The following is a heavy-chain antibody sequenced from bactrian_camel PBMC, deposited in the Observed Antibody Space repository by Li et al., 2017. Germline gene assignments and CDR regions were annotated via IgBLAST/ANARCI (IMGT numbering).Heavy chain of an antibody. CDR2: LYSDDSDT. Sequence: HVQLVESGGGLVQPGGSLRLSCTSAGSHVMNWVRQAPGKGLEWVSSLYSDDSDTYYADSVKGRFTISRDNAKNTVYLQLNDLKTEDTAMYYCAKDLQPMGWVPDDFQYDSWCQGTQVTVS. J-gene: IGHJ4*01. D-gene: IGHD3*01. CDR3: AKDLQPMGWVPDDFQYDS. V-gene: IGHV3S6*01. CDR1: GSHV.